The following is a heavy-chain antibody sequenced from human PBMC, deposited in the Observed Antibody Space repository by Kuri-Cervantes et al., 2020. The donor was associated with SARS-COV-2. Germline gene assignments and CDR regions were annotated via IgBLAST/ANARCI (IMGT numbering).Heavy chain of an antibody. CDR2: IIPIFGTA. D-gene: IGHD3-22*01. Sequence: SVKVSCKASGGTFSSYAISWVRQAPGQGLEWMGGIIPIFGTANYAQKFQGRVTITADESTSTAYMELSSLRSEDTAVYYCARVVLDYYHTSGLNWFDPWGQGTLVTVSS. CDR3: ARVVLDYYHTSGLNWFDP. J-gene: IGHJ5*02. CDR1: GGTFSSYA. V-gene: IGHV1-69*13.